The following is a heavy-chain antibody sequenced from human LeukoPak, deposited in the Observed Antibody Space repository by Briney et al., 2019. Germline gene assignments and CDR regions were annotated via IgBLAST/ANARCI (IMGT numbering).Heavy chain of an antibody. CDR3: ARHDGVDTAMID. J-gene: IGHJ1*01. Sequence: ASVKVSCKASGYTFTSYYMHWVRQAPGQGLEWMGIINPSGGSTSYAHKFQGRVTMTRDTSTSTVYMELSSLRSEATAVYYCARHDGVDTAMIDWRQGTLVTVSS. CDR2: INPSGGST. CDR1: GYTFTSYY. D-gene: IGHD5-18*01. V-gene: IGHV1-46*01.